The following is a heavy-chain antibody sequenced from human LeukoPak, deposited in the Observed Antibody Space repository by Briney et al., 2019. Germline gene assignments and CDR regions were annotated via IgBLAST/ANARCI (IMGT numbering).Heavy chain of an antibody. Sequence: SETLSLTCTVSGGSISSGNYYWSWIRQPAGTGLEWIGRIYATGSTNYNPSLKSRVTMSVDTSKSQFSLKLSSVTAADTAVYYCARAVGSSESNWFDPWGQGTLATVSS. CDR3: ARAVGSSESNWFDP. V-gene: IGHV4-61*02. J-gene: IGHJ5*02. CDR1: GGSISSGNYY. CDR2: IYATGST. D-gene: IGHD1-26*01.